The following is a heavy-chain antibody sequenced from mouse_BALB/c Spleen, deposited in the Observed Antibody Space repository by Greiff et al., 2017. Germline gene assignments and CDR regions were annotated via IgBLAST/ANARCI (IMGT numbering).Heavy chain of an antibody. CDR2: ILPGSGST. CDR3: ARGGGYGNYPYWYCDV. CDR1: GYTFSSYW. V-gene: IGHV1-9*01. Sequence: VQLQQSGAELMKPGASVKISCKATGYTFSSYWIEWVKQRPGHGLEWIGEILPGSGSTNYNEKFKGKATFTADTSSNTAYMQLSSLTSEDSAVYYCARGGGYGNYPYWYCDVWGAGTTVTVSS. D-gene: IGHD2-1*01. J-gene: IGHJ1*01.